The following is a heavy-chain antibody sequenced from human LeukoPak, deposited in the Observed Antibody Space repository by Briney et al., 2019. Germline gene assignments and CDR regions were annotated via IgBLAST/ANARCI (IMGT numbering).Heavy chain of an antibody. D-gene: IGHD2-15*01. Sequence: SETLSLTCSVSGDSINDHYWNWIRQPPGKGLEWIGYMSSRGSTNYNPSLKSRVTIVVDTSKNQFSLRLSSVTAADTAIYYCARDRSGRYGNYFDYWGQGALVSVSS. CDR1: GDSINDHY. J-gene: IGHJ4*02. CDR3: ARDRSGRYGNYFDY. CDR2: MSSRGST. V-gene: IGHV4-59*11.